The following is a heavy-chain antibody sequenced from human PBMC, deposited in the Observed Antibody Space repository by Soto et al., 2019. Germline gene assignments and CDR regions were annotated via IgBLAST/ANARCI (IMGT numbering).Heavy chain of an antibody. CDR2: ISAGGDNT. Sequence: GGSLRLSCAASGFTFSIYAMNWVRQAPGEGLEWVSGISAGGDNTNYAASVKGRFTISRDNSKNTLYLQMNSLRGEDTAVYYCAKSKGAMVKSLHYWGQGTRVNVSS. CDR1: GFTFSIYA. CDR3: AKSKGAMVKSLHY. D-gene: IGHD5-18*01. J-gene: IGHJ4*02. V-gene: IGHV3-23*01.